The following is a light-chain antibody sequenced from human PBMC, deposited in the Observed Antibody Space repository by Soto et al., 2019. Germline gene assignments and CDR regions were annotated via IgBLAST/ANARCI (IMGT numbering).Light chain of an antibody. J-gene: IGKJ2*01. CDR2: ATS. Sequence: EIFMAQSPATLSVSAGERATLSCRASQSVGGNIAWCQQSPGQAPRLLIYATSTRATGIPARFSGRGSGTEFTLTISSLQSEDSAVYYCQQYNDWPNYTFGQGTKLEIK. CDR3: QQYNDWPNYT. CDR1: QSVGGN. V-gene: IGKV3-15*01.